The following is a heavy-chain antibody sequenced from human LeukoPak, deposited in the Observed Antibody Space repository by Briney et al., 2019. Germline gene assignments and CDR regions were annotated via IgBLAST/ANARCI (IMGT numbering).Heavy chain of an antibody. CDR3: ARDYYDSSGYYYFDY. V-gene: IGHV3-48*03. CDR1: GFTFSSYE. D-gene: IGHD3-22*01. CDR2: ISSSGSTI. Sequence: GGSLRLSCAASGFTFSSYEMNWVRQAPGKGLEWASYISSSGSTIYYADSVKGRFTISRDNAKNSLYLQMNSLRAEDTAVYYCARDYYDSSGYYYFDYWGQGTLVTVSS. J-gene: IGHJ4*02.